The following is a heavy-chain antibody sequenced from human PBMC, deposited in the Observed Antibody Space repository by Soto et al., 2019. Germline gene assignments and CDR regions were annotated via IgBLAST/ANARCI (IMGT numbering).Heavy chain of an antibody. Sequence: LRLSCAASGFTVTNNYMAWVRQAPGKGLEWVSESYSGGTAQYADSVKGRFTISRDSSQNTLYLQMNSLRAEETAVYYCVRRDSSGSYAYWGRGTLVTVSS. J-gene: IGHJ4*02. CDR2: SYSGGTA. CDR3: VRRDSSGSYAY. D-gene: IGHD3-22*01. V-gene: IGHV3-66*01. CDR1: GFTVTNNY.